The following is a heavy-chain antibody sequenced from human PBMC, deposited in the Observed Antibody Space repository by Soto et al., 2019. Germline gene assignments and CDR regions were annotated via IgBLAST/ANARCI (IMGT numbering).Heavy chain of an antibody. CDR3: AKVDYFDFWSGSWFDP. V-gene: IGHV3-23*01. J-gene: IGHJ5*02. CDR2: CSGSGGTT. CDR1: GFTFSIYP. Sequence: PGGSLRLSCVASGFTFSIYPMSWVRQAPGEGLQWVSTCSGSGGTTYYADSVKGRFSVSRDNSKTTLYLQMNSLRVEDTAVYYCAKVDYFDFWSGSWFDPRGQGTLVTVS. D-gene: IGHD3-3*01.